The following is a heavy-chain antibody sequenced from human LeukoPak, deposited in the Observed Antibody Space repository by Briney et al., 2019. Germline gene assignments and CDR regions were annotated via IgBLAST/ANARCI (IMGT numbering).Heavy chain of an antibody. V-gene: IGHV1-69*05. Sequence: ASVKVSCKASGGTFSSYAISWVRQAPGQGLEWMGGIIPIFGTANYAQKFQGRVTITTDESTSTAYMELSSLRSEDTAVYYCVFGVAAAGTLRGLYFDYWGQETLAPVPS. CDR1: GGTFSSYA. J-gene: IGHJ4*02. CDR3: VFGVAAAGTLRGLYFDY. CDR2: IIPIFGTA. D-gene: IGHD6-13*01.